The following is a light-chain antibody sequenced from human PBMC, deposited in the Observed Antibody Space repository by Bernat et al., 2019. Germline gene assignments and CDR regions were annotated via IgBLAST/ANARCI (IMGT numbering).Light chain of an antibody. CDR2: DVS. J-gene: IGKJ5*01. V-gene: IGKV3-11*01. Sequence: EIVLTQSPATLSLSPGERATLSCRASQSVGRYLAWYQQKPGQAPRLLMYDVSNRATGIPARFSGSGSVTDFTLTISSLEPEDFAVYYCQQRSNWPPITFGQGTRLEI. CDR3: QQRSNWPPIT. CDR1: QSVGRY.